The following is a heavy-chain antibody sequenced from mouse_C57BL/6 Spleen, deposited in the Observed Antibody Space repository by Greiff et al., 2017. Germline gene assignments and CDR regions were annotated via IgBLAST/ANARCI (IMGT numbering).Heavy chain of an antibody. CDR2: IHPNSGST. CDR3: ARSRDYEDYAMDY. D-gene: IGHD2-4*01. Sequence: VQLQQPGAELVKPGASVKLSCKASGYTFTSYWMHWVKQRPGQGLEWIGMIHPNSGSTNYNEKFKSKATLTVDKSSSTAYMQLSSLTSEDSAVYYCARSRDYEDYAMDYWGQGTSVTVSS. CDR1: GYTFTSYW. J-gene: IGHJ4*01. V-gene: IGHV1-64*01.